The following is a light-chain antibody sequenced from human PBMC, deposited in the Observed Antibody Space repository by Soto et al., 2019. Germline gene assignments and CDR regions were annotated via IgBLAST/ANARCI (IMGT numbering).Light chain of an antibody. Sequence: EIVLTQSPATLSLSPGERATLSCRASQSVSNKYLAWYQQTPGQAPMLLIYGASNRATGIPDRFSGGASGTVFPLTSSRLADEDLTEYCCQQYSSPSTFGQGTKVDIK. CDR3: QQYSSPST. CDR2: GAS. J-gene: IGKJ1*01. CDR1: QSVSNKY. V-gene: IGKV3-20*01.